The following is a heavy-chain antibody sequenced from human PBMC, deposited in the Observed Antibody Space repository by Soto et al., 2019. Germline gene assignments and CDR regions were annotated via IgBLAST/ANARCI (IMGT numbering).Heavy chain of an antibody. CDR2: INPNSGGT. D-gene: IGHD1-26*01. CDR3: AREWVVGGCRGFDY. Sequence: ASVKVSCKASGYTFTGYYMHWVRQAPGQGLEWMGWINPNSGGTNYAQKFQGRVTMTRDTSISTAYMELSRLRSDDTAVYYCAREWVVGGCRGFDYWGQGTLVTVSS. J-gene: IGHJ4*02. CDR1: GYTFTGYY. V-gene: IGHV1-2*02.